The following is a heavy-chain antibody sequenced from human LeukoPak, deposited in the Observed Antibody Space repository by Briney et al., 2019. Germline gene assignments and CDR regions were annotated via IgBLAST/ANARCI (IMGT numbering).Heavy chain of an antibody. CDR2: IYYSGST. CDR3: ARRGRSSGWYYFDY. V-gene: IGHV4-39*01. CDR1: GGSISSSSYY. Sequence: SETLSLTCTASGGSISSSSYYWGWIRQPPGKGLEWIGSIYYSGSTYYNPSLKSRVTISVDTSKNQFSLKLSSVTAADTAVYYCARRGRSSGWYYFDYWGQGTLVTVSS. D-gene: IGHD6-19*01. J-gene: IGHJ4*02.